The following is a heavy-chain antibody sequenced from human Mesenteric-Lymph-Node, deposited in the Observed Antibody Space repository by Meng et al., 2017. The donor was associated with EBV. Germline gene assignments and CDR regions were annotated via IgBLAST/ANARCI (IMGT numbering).Heavy chain of an antibody. D-gene: IGHD1-1*01. CDR3: ARMEFTYSWYFDL. CDR2: IFYGGYT. CDR1: GASISSGGFY. V-gene: IGHV4-30-4*01. J-gene: IGHJ2*01. Sequence: QFPLQESAPGLVKPSEDLSLTCTLSGASISSGGFYWNWIRQSPGKGLELIGYIFYGGYTYYNLSLKSRVTISVDVSKNQFSLKLTSVTAADTAVYYCARMEFTYSWYFDLWGRGTLVTVSS.